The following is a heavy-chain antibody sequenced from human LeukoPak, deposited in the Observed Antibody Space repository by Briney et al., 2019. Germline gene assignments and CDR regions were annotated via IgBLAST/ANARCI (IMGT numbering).Heavy chain of an antibody. J-gene: IGHJ4*02. CDR1: GFTFSSYA. D-gene: IGHD6-13*01. Sequence: GSLRLSCAASGFTFSSYAMHWVRQAPGKGLEYVSAISSNGGSTYYANSVKGRFTISRDNSKNTLYLQMGSLRAEDMAVYYCARDGSSWHSALDYWGQGTLVTVSS. CDR2: ISSNGGST. CDR3: ARDGSSWHSALDY. V-gene: IGHV3-64*01.